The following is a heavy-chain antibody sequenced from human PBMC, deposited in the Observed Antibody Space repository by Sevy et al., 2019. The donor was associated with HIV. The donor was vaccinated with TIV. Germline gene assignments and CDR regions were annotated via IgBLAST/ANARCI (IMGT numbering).Heavy chain of an antibody. CDR3: TRGTEGEY. CDR2: ISGYNGDT. J-gene: IGHJ4*02. V-gene: IGHV1-18*04. CDR1: GYIFKTYG. Sequence: ASVKVSCKASGYIFKTYGISWVRQAPGQGLEWMGWISGYNGDTNYEQRFQGRVTMTTDTSTSTVYMELGGLRSDDTALYYCTRGTEGEYWGQGTLVTVSS.